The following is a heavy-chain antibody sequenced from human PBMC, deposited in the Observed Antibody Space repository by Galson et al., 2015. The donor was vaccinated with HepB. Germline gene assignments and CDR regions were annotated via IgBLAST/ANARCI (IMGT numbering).Heavy chain of an antibody. J-gene: IGHJ4*02. Sequence: SLRLSCAASGFTFSSYWMSWVRQAPGKGLEWVANIKQDGSEKYYVDSVKGRFTISRDNAKNSLYLQMNSLRAEDTAVYYCARGFKYYDFWSGYSDIGLDYWGQGTLVTVSS. CDR1: GFTFSSYW. D-gene: IGHD3-3*01. V-gene: IGHV3-7*01. CDR3: ARGFKYYDFWSGYSDIGLDY. CDR2: IKQDGSEK.